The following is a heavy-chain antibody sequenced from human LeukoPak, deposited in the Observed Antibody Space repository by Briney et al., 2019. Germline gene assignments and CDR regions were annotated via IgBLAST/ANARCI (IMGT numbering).Heavy chain of an antibody. D-gene: IGHD3-3*01. J-gene: IGHJ5*02. CDR1: AGSPIVDY. V-gene: IGHV4-34*01. CDR2: VTLSGST. Sequence: WPSLSLTCSVYAGSPIVDYTGWVRPRPREGRGCGVEVTLSGSTNDNPFLHERVTTSVDTSKNQFSLNQTSVTAADTAVYYCARGAPYYDSWSRYYKWFDPWGQGTLLTVSS. CDR3: ARGAPYYDSWSRYYKWFDP.